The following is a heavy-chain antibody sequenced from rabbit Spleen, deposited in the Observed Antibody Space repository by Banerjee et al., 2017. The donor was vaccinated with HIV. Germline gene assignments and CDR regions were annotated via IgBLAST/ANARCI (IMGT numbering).Heavy chain of an antibody. D-gene: IGHD2-1*01. V-gene: IGHV1S45*01. CDR2: IGAGSSGSI. CDR1: GFSFSNSYY. CDR3: ARTYGDSSGDFYYKL. J-gene: IGHJ4*01. Sequence: QEQLVESGGGLVQPGGSLKLSCTASGFSFSNSYYMCWVRQAPGKGLEWIACIGAGSSGSIYYASWAKGRFTISKTSSTTMSLQMTSLTAADTANYFCARTYGDSSGDFYYKLWGQGTLVTVS.